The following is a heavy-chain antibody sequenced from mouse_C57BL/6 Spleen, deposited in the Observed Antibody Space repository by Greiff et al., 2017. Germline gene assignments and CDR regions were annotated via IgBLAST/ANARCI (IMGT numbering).Heavy chain of an antibody. V-gene: IGHV1-26*01. CDR3: ARASNYPYYVDY. Sequence: EVQLQQSGPELVKPGASVKISCKASGYTFTDYYMNWVKQSHGKSLEWIGDINPNNGGTSYNQKFKGKATLTVDKSSRTAYMELRSLTSEDSAVYYCARASNYPYYVDYWGQGTTLTVSS. CDR2: INPNNGGT. J-gene: IGHJ2*01. D-gene: IGHD2-5*01. CDR1: GYTFTDYY.